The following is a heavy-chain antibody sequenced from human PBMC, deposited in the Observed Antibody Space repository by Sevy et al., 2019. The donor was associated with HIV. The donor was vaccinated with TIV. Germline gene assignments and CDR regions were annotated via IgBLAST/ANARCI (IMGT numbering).Heavy chain of an antibody. CDR3: AKDRAAMVGDAFDI. CDR2: INSWGTTI. CDR1: EFTFSVYY. Sequence: GGSLRLSCAASEFTFSVYYMTWIRQAPGKGLELVSYINSWGTTIYYADSVKGRFTISRDNANNSLYLQMNSLRAEDTAVYYCAKDRAAMVGDAFDIWGQGTMVTVSS. V-gene: IGHV3-11*01. D-gene: IGHD5-18*01. J-gene: IGHJ3*02.